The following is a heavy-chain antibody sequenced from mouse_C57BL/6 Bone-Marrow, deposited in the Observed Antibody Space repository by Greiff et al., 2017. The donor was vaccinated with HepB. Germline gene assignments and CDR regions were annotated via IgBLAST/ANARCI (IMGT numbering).Heavy chain of an antibody. CDR3: ARHSYFDV. V-gene: IGHV5-12*01. CDR1: GFTFSDYY. CDR2: ISNGGGST. Sequence: LKESGGGLVQPGGSLKLSCAASGFTFSDYYMYWVRQTPEKRLEWVAYISNGGGSTYYPDTVKGRFTISRDNAKNTLYLQMSRLKSEDTAMYYCARHSYFDVWGTGTTVTVSS. J-gene: IGHJ1*03.